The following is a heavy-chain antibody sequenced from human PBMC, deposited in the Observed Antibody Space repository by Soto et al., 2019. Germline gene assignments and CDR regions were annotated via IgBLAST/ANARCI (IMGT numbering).Heavy chain of an antibody. Sequence: PGGSLRLSCAASGFSFSNYAMHWVRQTPDKGLEWVAVMSHDGSSSFYADSVKGRFTISRDNSKTTLYLQMNSLSTEDTAVYCCARDFPYCGSTSCYSAAPKYWGQGTLVTVSS. CDR3: ARDFPYCGSTSCYSAAPKY. V-gene: IGHV3-30-3*01. CDR1: GFSFSNYA. J-gene: IGHJ4*02. D-gene: IGHD2-2*01. CDR2: MSHDGSSS.